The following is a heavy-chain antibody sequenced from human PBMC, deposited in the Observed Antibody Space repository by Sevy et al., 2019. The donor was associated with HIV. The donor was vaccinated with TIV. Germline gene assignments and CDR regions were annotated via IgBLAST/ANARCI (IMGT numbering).Heavy chain of an antibody. Sequence: GGSLRLSCAASGFTFSIYAMSWVRQAPGKGLEWVSGLSGSGGSTYYADSVKGRFTISRDNSKNTLYLQMNSLRAEDTAVYYCARDSTSRTYNWFDPWGQGTLVTVSS. D-gene: IGHD2-2*01. CDR3: ARDSTSRTYNWFDP. CDR2: LSGSGGST. CDR1: GFTFSIYA. J-gene: IGHJ5*02. V-gene: IGHV3-23*01.